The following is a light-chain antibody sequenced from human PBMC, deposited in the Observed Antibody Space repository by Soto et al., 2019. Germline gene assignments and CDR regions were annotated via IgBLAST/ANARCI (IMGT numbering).Light chain of an antibody. Sequence: QLVLTQPASVSGSPGQSITISCTGTSSDVGGYDYVSWYQHHPGKAPKLMIFEVSNRPSEVSNRFSGSKSGNTASLTISGLQGEDEADYYCTSYATSSPYVFGTGTKVTVL. CDR1: SSDVGGYDY. J-gene: IGLJ1*01. CDR2: EVS. V-gene: IGLV2-14*01. CDR3: TSYATSSPYV.